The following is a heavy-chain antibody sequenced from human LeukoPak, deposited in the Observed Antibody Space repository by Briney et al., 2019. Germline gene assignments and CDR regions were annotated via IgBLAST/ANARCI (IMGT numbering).Heavy chain of an antibody. D-gene: IGHD7-27*01. CDR1: GFTFSGYS. CDR3: ARVGMRKFDP. V-gene: IGHV3-21*01. Sequence: PGGSLRLSCAASGFTFSGYSMNWVRQAPGKGLEWVSSISGSSGDIYYADSVKGRFTISRDNAKNSLYLQMNSRRAEDTAVYYCARVGMRKFDPWGQGTLVTVSS. J-gene: IGHJ5*02. CDR2: ISGSSGDI.